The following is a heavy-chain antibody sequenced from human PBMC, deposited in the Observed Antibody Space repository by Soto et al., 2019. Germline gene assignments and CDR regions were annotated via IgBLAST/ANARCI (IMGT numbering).Heavy chain of an antibody. CDR2: TYYRSKWYN. D-gene: IGHD3-16*01. CDR1: GDSVSGNSAA. J-gene: IGHJ4*02. V-gene: IGHV6-1*01. CDR3: AREFPYYESSDSYFDY. Sequence: SQTLSLTCAISGDSVSGNSAAWNWIRQSPSRGLEWRGRTYYRSKWYNDYAVSVKSRLTVTPDTSKNQFSLHLNSVTPEDTAVYDCAREFPYYESSDSYFDYWGQGALVTGSS.